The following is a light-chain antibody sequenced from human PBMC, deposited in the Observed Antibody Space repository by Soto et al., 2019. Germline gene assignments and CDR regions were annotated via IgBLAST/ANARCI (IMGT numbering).Light chain of an antibody. V-gene: IGKV3-20*01. CDR3: QQYGSSRLT. CDR1: QSVSSSY. CDR2: GAS. Sequence: EIVLTQSPGTLSLYPGERATLSCRASQSVSSSYVAWYQQKPGQAPRLLIYGASSRATGIPDRFSGSGSGTDFTLTISRLEPEDFAVYYCQQYGSSRLTFGGGTKVEIK. J-gene: IGKJ4*01.